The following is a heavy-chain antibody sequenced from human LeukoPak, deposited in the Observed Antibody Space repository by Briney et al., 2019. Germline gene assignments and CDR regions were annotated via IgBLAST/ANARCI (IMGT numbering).Heavy chain of an antibody. Sequence: PGGSLRLSCAASGFSVSSNYMHWVRQAPGQGLEWVSIIYDGGFTDYTDSVKDRFTISRDNSKNTLYLQMSSLRVEDTAGYYCARVMGRLVRNWYFDLWGRGTLVTVSA. J-gene: IGHJ2*01. CDR2: IYDGGFT. CDR1: GFSVSSNY. CDR3: ARVMGRLVRNWYFDL. D-gene: IGHD3-9*01. V-gene: IGHV3-66*01.